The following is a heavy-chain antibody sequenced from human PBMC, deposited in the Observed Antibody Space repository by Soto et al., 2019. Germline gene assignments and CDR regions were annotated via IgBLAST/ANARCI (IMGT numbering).Heavy chain of an antibody. Sequence: GGSLRLSCAASGFTFSSYGMHWVRQAPGKGLEWAAVISYDGSNKYYADSVKGRFTISRDNSKNTLYLQMNSLRAEDTAVYYCAKELLRYCSGGSCRLFDYWGQGTLVTVSS. CDR2: ISYDGSNK. V-gene: IGHV3-30*18. D-gene: IGHD2-15*01. J-gene: IGHJ4*02. CDR1: GFTFSSYG. CDR3: AKELLRYCSGGSCRLFDY.